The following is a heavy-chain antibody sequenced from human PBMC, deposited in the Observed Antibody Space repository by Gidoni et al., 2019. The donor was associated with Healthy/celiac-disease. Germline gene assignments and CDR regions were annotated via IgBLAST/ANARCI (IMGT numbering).Heavy chain of an antibody. V-gene: IGHV3-23*01. CDR2: TSGSGGST. Sequence: EVQLLESGGGLVQPGFTFRSYAMSWVRQAPGKGLEWGSATSGSGGSTYYAASVKGRFTTSRDNSKNTLYLQMNSLRAEDTAVYYCANLGGDAFDIWGQGTMVTVSS. J-gene: IGHJ3*02. CDR1: TFRSYA. CDR3: ANLGGDAFDI.